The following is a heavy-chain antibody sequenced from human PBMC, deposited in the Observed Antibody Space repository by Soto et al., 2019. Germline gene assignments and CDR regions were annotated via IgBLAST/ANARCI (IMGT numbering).Heavy chain of an antibody. J-gene: IGHJ6*02. Sequence: SETLSLTCTVSGGSISSSSYYWGWIRQPPGKGLEWIGSIYYSGSTYYNPSLKSRVTISVDTSKNQFSLKLSSVTAADTAVYYCARQHAIVVVPAAIRGYYYGMDVWGQGTTVTVS. CDR2: IYYSGST. V-gene: IGHV4-39*01. CDR1: GGSISSSSYY. CDR3: ARQHAIVVVPAAIRGYYYGMDV. D-gene: IGHD2-2*02.